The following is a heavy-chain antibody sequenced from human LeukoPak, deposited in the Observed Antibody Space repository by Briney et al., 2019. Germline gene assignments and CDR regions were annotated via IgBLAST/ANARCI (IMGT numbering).Heavy chain of an antibody. D-gene: IGHD6-13*01. V-gene: IGHV3-11*01. J-gene: IGHJ4*02. CDR3: ACPYRSRFDY. CDR2: ITNSGSDI. CDR1: GFTFSDFH. Sequence: GCLRLSCVVSGFTFSDFHMSWLRQAPGKGLEWISYITNSGSDIEYADPVKGRFTISWDNAKKSLYLEMNTLRAEDTAIYYCACPYRSRFDYWGQGTLVTVSS.